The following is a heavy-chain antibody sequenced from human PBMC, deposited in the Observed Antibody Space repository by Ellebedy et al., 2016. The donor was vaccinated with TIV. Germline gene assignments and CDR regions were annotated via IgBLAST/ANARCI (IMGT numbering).Heavy chain of an antibody. J-gene: IGHJ4*02. Sequence: PGGSLRLSCAASGFTFSSYAMSWVRQAPGKGLEWVSAISGTGDTTYYADSVKGRFTISRDNSKNTLYLQMNSLRAGDTAIYFCAKASNWGSASYFDYWGQGTLVTVSS. D-gene: IGHD7-27*01. CDR2: ISGTGDTT. CDR1: GFTFSSYA. V-gene: IGHV3-23*01. CDR3: AKASNWGSASYFDY.